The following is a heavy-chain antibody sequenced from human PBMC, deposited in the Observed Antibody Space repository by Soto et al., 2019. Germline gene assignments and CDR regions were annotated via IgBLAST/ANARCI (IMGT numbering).Heavy chain of an antibody. CDR3: ASLMVVAATNWFDP. Sequence: PGGSLRLSCAASGFTFSSYEMNWVRQAPGKGLEWVSYISSSGSTIYCADSVKGRFTISRDNAKNSLYLQMNSLRAEDTAVYYCASLMVVAATNWFDPWGQGTLVTVSS. CDR1: GFTFSSYE. D-gene: IGHD2-15*01. J-gene: IGHJ5*02. V-gene: IGHV3-48*03. CDR2: ISSSGSTI.